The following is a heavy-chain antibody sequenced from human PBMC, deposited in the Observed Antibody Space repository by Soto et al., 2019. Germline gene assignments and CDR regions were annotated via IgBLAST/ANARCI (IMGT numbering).Heavy chain of an antibody. CDR3: ARERGYYCGGDCDLDY. V-gene: IGHV4-59*01. CDR2: IYYSGST. J-gene: IGHJ4*02. CDR1: GGSISSYY. D-gene: IGHD2-21*02. Sequence: ETLSLTCTVSGGSISSYYWSWIRQPPGKGLEWIGYIYYSGSTNYNPSLQGRVTMTTDTSTSTAYMELRSLRSDDTAVYYCARERGYYCGGDCDLDYWGQGTLVTVSS.